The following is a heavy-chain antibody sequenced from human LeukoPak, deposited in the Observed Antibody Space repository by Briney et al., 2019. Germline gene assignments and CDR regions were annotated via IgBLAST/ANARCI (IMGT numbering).Heavy chain of an antibody. CDR2: IYYSGST. CDR1: GGSISSSSYY. D-gene: IGHD6-19*01. J-gene: IGHJ4*02. CDR3: ARFTVSGWYVDY. V-gene: IGHV4-39*01. Sequence: PSETLSLTCTVSGGSISSSSYYWGWIRQPPGKGLEWIGSIYYSGSTYYNPSLKSRVTISVGTSKNQFSLKLSSVTAADTAVYYCARFTVSGWYVDYWGQGTLVTVSS.